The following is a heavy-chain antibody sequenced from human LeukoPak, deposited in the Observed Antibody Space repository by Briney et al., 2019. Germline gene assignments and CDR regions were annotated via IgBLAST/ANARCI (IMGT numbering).Heavy chain of an antibody. Sequence: GGSVRLFCAASGFTFDDYDMHWVRHVPGKGLEWGSGISWNSGSIGYADSVRGRFTISRDNAKNSFFLQMNSLRAEDTALYYCARDSIDFWSGSNYGMDVWGQGTTVTVSS. CDR1: GFTFDDYD. CDR3: ARDSIDFWSGSNYGMDV. D-gene: IGHD3-3*01. V-gene: IGHV3-9*01. J-gene: IGHJ6*02. CDR2: ISWNSGSI.